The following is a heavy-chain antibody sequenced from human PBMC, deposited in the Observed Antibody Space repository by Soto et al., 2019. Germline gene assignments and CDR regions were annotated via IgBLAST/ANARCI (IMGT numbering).Heavy chain of an antibody. D-gene: IGHD3-16*01. CDR1: GGSISGYY. CDR2: IHYSGAT. CDR3: AAGGGSSQWLDA. Sequence: QVQLQESGPGVVKPSETLSLTCTVSGGSISGYYWSWIRQPPGQGLEWIAFIHYSGATNSNPSLQSRVTIAVATSSSQFSLKLTSVPVADPPVFSFAAGGGSSQWLDAWGEGTLVTVSS. V-gene: IGHV4-59*12. J-gene: IGHJ5*02.